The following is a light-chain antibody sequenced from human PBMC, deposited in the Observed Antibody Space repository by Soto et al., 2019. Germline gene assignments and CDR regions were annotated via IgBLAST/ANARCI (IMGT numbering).Light chain of an antibody. J-gene: IGKJ2*03. CDR3: QQSKDLYS. Sequence: EIVMTQSPATLSVSPWERVTLSCRASQNINYKLAWYQQRPGQAPRLLIQDASARATGTPVRFSGSGSETEFTLTISSLQSEDFGVYYCQQSKDLYSFGQGTKLEIK. V-gene: IGKV3-15*01. CDR1: QNINYK. CDR2: DAS.